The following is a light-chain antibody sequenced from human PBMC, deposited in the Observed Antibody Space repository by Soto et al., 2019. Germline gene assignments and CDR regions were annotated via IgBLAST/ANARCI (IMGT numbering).Light chain of an antibody. Sequence: LTEGPATLSWGPEEIGSPSCRSSQRVSSYLAWYQQKPGQDPRLLIYDASNRATGIPARLSGSGSGTDIPIPTTSLEPEDFAVHYCEKRSNWPHTFGGGTKVDIK. V-gene: IGKV3-11*01. J-gene: IGKJ4*01. CDR3: EKRSNWPHT. CDR1: QRVSSY. CDR2: DAS.